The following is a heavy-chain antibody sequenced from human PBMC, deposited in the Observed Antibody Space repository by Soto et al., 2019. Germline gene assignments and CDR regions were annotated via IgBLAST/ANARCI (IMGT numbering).Heavy chain of an antibody. Sequence: GESLKISCKGSGFSFTTYWIAWVRQMPGKGLEWMGIIYPGDSKTTYSPSFQGHVIISADKSISTAYLQWSSLRASDTAMYYCATRRGGGRALRFDPWGQGTLVTVSS. CDR2: IYPGDSKT. CDR3: ATRRGGGRALRFDP. J-gene: IGHJ5*02. D-gene: IGHD2-15*01. CDR1: GFSFTTYW. V-gene: IGHV5-51*01.